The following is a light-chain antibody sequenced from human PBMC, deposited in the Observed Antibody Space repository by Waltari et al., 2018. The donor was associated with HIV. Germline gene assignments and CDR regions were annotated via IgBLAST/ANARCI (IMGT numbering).Light chain of an antibody. Sequence: QSVVTQPPSVSGAPGQRVTISCSGSSSNIGAEYDVHWYQQFPGTAPKLLLYGNSVRPSGVPDRFSGSKSGTAASLAITGLQAEDEADYYCHSYDSRLSAWLFGGGTKLTVL. J-gene: IGLJ3*02. CDR3: HSYDSRLSAWL. V-gene: IGLV1-40*01. CDR2: GNS. CDR1: SSNIGAEYD.